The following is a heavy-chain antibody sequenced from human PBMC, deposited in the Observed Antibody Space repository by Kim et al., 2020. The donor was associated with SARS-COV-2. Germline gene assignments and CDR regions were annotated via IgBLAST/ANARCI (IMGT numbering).Heavy chain of an antibody. D-gene: IGHD5-12*01. J-gene: IGHJ4*02. V-gene: IGHV4-59*01. CDR3: ARKAGGYGHFDY. Sequence: NYNPSLKSRVTISVDTSKNQFSLKLSSVTAADTAVYYCARKAGGYGHFDYWGQGTLVTVSS.